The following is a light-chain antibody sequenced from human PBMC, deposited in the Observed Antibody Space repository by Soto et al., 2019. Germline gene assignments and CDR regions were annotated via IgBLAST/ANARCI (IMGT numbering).Light chain of an antibody. CDR2: GAS. CDR1: QSVSSNY. CDR3: HQYGSSPQT. V-gene: IGKV3-20*01. J-gene: IGKJ1*01. Sequence: EFVLTQSPGTLSSSPGERATLSCMASQSVSSNYLAWYQQKPGQAPRLLIYGASTRATGIADRFSGSGSGTDFTLSISRLEPEDFAVYYCHQYGSSPQTFGQGPKVDI.